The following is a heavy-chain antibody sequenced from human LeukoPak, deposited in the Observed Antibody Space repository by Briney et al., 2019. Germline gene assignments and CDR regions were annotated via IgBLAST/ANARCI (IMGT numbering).Heavy chain of an antibody. D-gene: IGHD3-10*01. Sequence: SETLSLTCTVSGGSISSYYWSWIRQPPGKGLEWIGYIYYSGSTNYNPSLKSRVIISVGTSKNQLSLKLSSVTAADTAVYYCARHGEGDLYYGMDVWGQGTTVTVSS. CDR1: GGSISSYY. V-gene: IGHV4-59*08. CDR3: ARHGEGDLYYGMDV. J-gene: IGHJ6*02. CDR2: IYYSGST.